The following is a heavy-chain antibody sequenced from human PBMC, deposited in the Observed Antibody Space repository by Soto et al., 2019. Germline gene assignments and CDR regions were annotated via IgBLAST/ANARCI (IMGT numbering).Heavy chain of an antibody. J-gene: IGHJ4*02. CDR3: AKNTGGWYYFDY. CDR1: GFTFSSYA. V-gene: IGHV3-23*01. Sequence: PGVSLRLSCASSGFTFSSYAMSWVRQAPGKGLEWVSAISGSGGSTYYADSVKGRFTISRDNSKNTLYLQMNSLRAEDTAVYYCAKNTGGWYYFDYWGQGTLVTVSS. D-gene: IGHD6-19*01. CDR2: ISGSGGST.